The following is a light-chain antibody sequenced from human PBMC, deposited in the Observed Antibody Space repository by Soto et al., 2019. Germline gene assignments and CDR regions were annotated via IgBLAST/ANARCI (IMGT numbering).Light chain of an antibody. CDR1: QDIGND. CDR3: LQDYNFPLT. V-gene: IGKV1-6*01. J-gene: IGKJ4*02. CDR2: AAS. Sequence: AIQMTQSPSSVSASLGDRVTITCRARQDIGNDLAWYQQRPGQAPKLLIYAASSLQSGLPSRFSGGLSGTDFTLTIDNLQPGDIATYYCLQDYNFPLTCGGGIVVE.